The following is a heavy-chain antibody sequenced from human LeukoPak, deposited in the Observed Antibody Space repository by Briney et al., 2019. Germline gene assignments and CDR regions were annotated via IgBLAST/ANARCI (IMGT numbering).Heavy chain of an antibody. CDR2: IYYSGST. D-gene: IGHD3-3*01. J-gene: IGHJ3*01. V-gene: IGHV4-59*01. CDR3: ARGRFLDAFDV. Sequence: SETLSLTCTVSGGSISSYYWSWIRQPPGKGLEWIGYIYYSGSTNYNPSLKSRVTISVDTSKNQFSLKLSSVTAADTAVYYCARGRFLDAFDVWGQGTMVTVSS. CDR1: GGSISSYY.